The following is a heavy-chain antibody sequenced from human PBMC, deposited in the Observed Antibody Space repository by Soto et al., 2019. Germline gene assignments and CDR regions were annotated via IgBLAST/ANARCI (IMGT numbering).Heavy chain of an antibody. CDR1: GCSISSYY. CDR2: IYYSGST. Sequence: NPSETLSLTCTVSGCSISSYYWSWIRQPPGKGLEWIGYIYYSGSTNYNPSLKSRVTISVDTSKNQFSLKLSSVTAADTAVYYCARGRIHLLYPFDYWSQGTLDNVSS. D-gene: IGHD2-8*01. CDR3: ARGRIHLLYPFDY. V-gene: IGHV4-59*01. J-gene: IGHJ4*02.